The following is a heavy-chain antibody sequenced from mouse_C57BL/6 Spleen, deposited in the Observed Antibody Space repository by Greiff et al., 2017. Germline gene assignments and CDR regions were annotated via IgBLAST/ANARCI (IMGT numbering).Heavy chain of an antibody. CDR2: IRNKANNHAT. CDR1: GFTFSDAW. D-gene: IGHD2-4*01. CDR3: TRGGLRTYAMDY. J-gene: IGHJ4*01. V-gene: IGHV6-6*01. Sequence: VQLKESGGGLVQPGGSMKLSCAASGFTFSDAWMDWVRQSTEKGLEWVAEIRNKANNHATYYSESVKGRFTISRDDSKSSVDLQMNSLRAEDTGIYYCTRGGLRTYAMDYWGQGTSVTVSS.